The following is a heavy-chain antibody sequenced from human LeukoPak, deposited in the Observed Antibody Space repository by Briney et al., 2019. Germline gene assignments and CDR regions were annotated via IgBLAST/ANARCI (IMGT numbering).Heavy chain of an antibody. D-gene: IGHD1-1*01. CDR2: IEKDGSAT. J-gene: IGHJ2*01. CDR1: GFTLSNYW. Sequence: GGSLRLSCTASGFTLSNYWMTWVRQAPGKGLEWVAKIEKDGSATYYVDSMKGRFTVSRDNAANSLYLQMSNLGVEDTAVYSCARAGVTNQLGETYWYFDLWGRGTLVTVSS. CDR3: ARAGVTNQLGETYWYFDL. V-gene: IGHV3-7*01.